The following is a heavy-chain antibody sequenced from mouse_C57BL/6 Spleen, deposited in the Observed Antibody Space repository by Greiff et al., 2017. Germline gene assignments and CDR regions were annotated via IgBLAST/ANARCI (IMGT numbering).Heavy chain of an antibody. Sequence: VQLKQSGPELVKPGASVKISCKASGYTFTDYYMNWVKQSHGKSLEWIGDINPNNGGTSYNQKFKGKATLTVDKSSSTAYMELRSLTSEDSAVYYCARYYSFYGMDYWGQGTSVTVSS. CDR1: GYTFTDYY. CDR2: INPNNGGT. V-gene: IGHV1-26*01. D-gene: IGHD1-1*02. J-gene: IGHJ4*01. CDR3: ARYYSFYGMDY.